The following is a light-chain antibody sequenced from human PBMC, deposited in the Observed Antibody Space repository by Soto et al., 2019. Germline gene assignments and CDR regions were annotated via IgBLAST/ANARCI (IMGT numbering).Light chain of an antibody. CDR2: EVR. CDR1: SSDVGGYDF. Sequence: QSALTQPASVSGSPGQSITISCTGTSSDVGGYDFVSWYQHHPGKAPKLIIYEVRTRPSGVSDRFSGSKSGTSASLAITGPQAEDEADYYCQTYDSSLSGWVFGGGTKLTVL. CDR3: QTYDSSLSGWV. J-gene: IGLJ3*02. V-gene: IGLV2-14*01.